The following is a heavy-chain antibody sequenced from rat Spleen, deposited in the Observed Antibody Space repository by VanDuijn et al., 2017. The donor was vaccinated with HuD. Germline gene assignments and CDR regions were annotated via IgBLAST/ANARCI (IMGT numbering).Heavy chain of an antibody. CDR3: ATRKANWFPY. CDR2: ISTGGGNT. Sequence: EVQLVESGGGLVQPGRSLKLSCAASGFTFSNYDMAWVRQAPTKGLEWVASISTGGGNTYYRDSVKGRFTISRDNAKSTLYLQMDSLRSEDTATYYCATRKANWFPYWGQGTLVTVSS. CDR1: GFTFSNYD. J-gene: IGHJ3*01. V-gene: IGHV5S23*01.